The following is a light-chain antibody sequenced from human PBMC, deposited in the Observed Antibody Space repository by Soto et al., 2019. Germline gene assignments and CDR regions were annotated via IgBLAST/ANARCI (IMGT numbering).Light chain of an antibody. CDR3: QYYGTAPLYT. CDR1: QSVSSSH. Sequence: EIVLTQSPGTLSLSPGERATLSCSASQSVSSSHLGWYQKKPGQAPRLLLCEISDRDSDIPDRFSASGSGTDLPLTIIRVEPEDAAVYYCQYYGTAPLYTFGQGTQLESK. CDR2: EIS. J-gene: IGKJ2*01. V-gene: IGKV3-20*01.